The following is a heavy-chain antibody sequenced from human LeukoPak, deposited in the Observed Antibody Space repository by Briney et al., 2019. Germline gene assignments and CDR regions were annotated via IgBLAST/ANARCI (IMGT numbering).Heavy chain of an antibody. J-gene: IGHJ4*02. CDR1: GGSISSYY. CDR2: IYYSGST. CDR3: ARFVGGYSYGPPHYFDY. D-gene: IGHD5-18*01. Sequence: SETLSLTCTVSGGSISSYYWSWIRQPPGKGLEWIGYIYYSGSTNYNPSLKRRVTISVDTSKNQFSLKLSSVTAADTAVDYCARFVGGYSYGPPHYFDYWGQGTLVTVSS. V-gene: IGHV4-59*01.